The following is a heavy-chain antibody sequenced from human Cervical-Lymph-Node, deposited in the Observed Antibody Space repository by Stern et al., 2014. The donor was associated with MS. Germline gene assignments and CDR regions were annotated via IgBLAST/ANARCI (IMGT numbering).Heavy chain of an antibody. CDR1: GGSITNYY. J-gene: IGHJ5*01. Sequence: QLQLQESGPGLVKPSETLSLTCTVSGGSITNYYWSWIRQPPGKGLEWIGNIYYNGDIHYNPFLKSRVSISVDTSKNQFSLKLNSVTAADTAVYYCARSPSAKNWFDSWGQGTLVTVSS. CDR2: IYYNGDI. CDR3: ARSPSAKNWFDS. V-gene: IGHV4-59*01.